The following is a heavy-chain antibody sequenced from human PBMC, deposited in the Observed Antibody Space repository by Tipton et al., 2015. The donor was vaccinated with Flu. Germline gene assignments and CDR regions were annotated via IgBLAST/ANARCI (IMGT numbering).Heavy chain of an antibody. CDR1: GFTFSSYN. CDR2: ISSGSSYI. Sequence: SLRLSCAASGFTFSSYNMNWVRQAPGKGLEWVSSISSGSSYIYYADSLKGRFTISRDNSKNSLYLLMNSLRAEDTAVYYCARDKRLAPGYGMDVWGQGATVTVSS. V-gene: IGHV3-21*01. CDR3: ARDKRLAPGYGMDV. J-gene: IGHJ6*02.